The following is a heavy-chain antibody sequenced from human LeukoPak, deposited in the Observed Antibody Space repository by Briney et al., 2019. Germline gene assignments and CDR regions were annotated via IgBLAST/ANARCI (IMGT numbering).Heavy chain of an antibody. V-gene: IGHV4-59*01. J-gene: IGHJ4*02. Sequence: SETLSLTCTVSGGSISSYYWSWIRQPPGKGLEWIGYIYYSGSTNYNPSLKSRVTISVDTSKNQFSLKLSSVTAADTAVYYCARGMYSSSWYYFDYWGQETLVTVSS. CDR2: IYYSGST. D-gene: IGHD6-13*01. CDR3: ARGMYSSSWYYFDY. CDR1: GGSISSYY.